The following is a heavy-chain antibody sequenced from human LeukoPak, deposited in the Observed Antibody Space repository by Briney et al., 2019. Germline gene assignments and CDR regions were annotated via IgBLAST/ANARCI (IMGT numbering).Heavy chain of an antibody. CDR1: GFTFSSYS. CDR3: ASDDFWSGYYPHDFDY. V-gene: IGHV3-21*01. J-gene: IGHJ4*02. CDR2: ISSSSRYI. Sequence: GGSLRLSCAASGFTFSSYSMNWVRQAPGKGLEWVSSISSSSRYIYYADSVKGRFTISRDNAKNSLYLQMNSLRAEDTAVYYCASDDFWSGYYPHDFDYWGQGTLVTVSS. D-gene: IGHD3-3*01.